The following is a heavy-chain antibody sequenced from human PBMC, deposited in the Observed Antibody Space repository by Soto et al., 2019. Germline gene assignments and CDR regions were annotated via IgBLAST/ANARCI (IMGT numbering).Heavy chain of an antibody. CDR2: FDPEGGET. V-gene: IGHV1-24*01. CDR3: ATASRRVVVTYYFDY. Sequence: ASVKVSCKVSGYTLTELSMHWVRQAPGKGLEWMGGFDPEGGETIYAQKFQGRVTMTEDTSTDTAYMELSSLRSEDTAVHYCATASRRVVVTYYFDYWGQGTLVTVSS. J-gene: IGHJ4*02. CDR1: GYTLTELS. D-gene: IGHD3-22*01.